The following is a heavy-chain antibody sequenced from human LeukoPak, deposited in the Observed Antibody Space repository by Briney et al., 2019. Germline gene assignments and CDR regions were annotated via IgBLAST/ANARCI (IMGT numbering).Heavy chain of an antibody. CDR1: GFTFSSYG. V-gene: IGHV3-30*02. Sequence: GGSLRLSCAASGFTFSSYGMHWVRQAPGKGLEWVAFIRYDGSNKYYADSVKGRFTISRDNSKNTLYLQMNILRAEDTSLYYLSKYGGYSYCSQLGYWGQGTLVTVSS. CDR2: IRYDGSNK. J-gene: IGHJ4*02. D-gene: IGHD5-18*01. CDR3: SKYGGYSYCSQLGY.